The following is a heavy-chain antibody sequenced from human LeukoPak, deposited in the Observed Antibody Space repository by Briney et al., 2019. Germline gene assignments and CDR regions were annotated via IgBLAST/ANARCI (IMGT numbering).Heavy chain of an antibody. CDR2: IKQDGSER. CDR1: GFTFSSYW. Sequence: GWSLRLSCAASGFTFSSYWMSWVRQVPGKGLEWVANIKQDGSERYYVDSVKGRFTISRDNAKNSLYLQMNSLRVEDTAVYYCARSLSAGFDYWGQGTLVTVSS. J-gene: IGHJ4*02. D-gene: IGHD2/OR15-2a*01. CDR3: ARSLSAGFDY. V-gene: IGHV3-7*01.